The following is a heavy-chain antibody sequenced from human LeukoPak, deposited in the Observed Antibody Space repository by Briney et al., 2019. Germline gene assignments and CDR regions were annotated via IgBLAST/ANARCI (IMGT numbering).Heavy chain of an antibody. Sequence: PGRSLRLSCSASGFTLSSYWMHWVRQAPGKGLVWVSRINTDGSSTNYADSVKGRFTVSRDNSKNTLYLQMNSLRAEDTAVYYCARGPSGYHNTGGQGTLVTVSS. J-gene: IGHJ4*02. V-gene: IGHV3-74*01. CDR3: ARGPSGYHNT. CDR1: GFTLSSYW. CDR2: INTDGSST. D-gene: IGHD5-12*01.